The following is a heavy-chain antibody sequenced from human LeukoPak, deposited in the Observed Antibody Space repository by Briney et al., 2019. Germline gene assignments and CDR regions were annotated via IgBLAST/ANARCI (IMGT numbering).Heavy chain of an antibody. CDR2: INGDGTRT. CDR3: AKETSRRYFDWSYIPPEDY. D-gene: IGHD3-9*01. CDR1: GFAFSSYW. Sequence: GGSLRLSCGASGFAFSSYWMHWVRQAPGKGLVWVSGINGDGTRTTYLDSAKGRFTISRDNAKNTLYLEMNSLRAKDTAVYYCAKETSRRYFDWSYIPPEDYWGQGTLVTVSS. J-gene: IGHJ4*02. V-gene: IGHV3-74*01.